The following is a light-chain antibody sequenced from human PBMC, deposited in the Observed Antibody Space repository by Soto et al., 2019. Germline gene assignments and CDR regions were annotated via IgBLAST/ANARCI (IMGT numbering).Light chain of an antibody. J-gene: IGLJ2*01. CDR1: SSNIGADYA. V-gene: IGLV1-40*01. CDR3: AAWDDSLRAVV. Sequence: QSVLTQPPSVSGAPGQRVTISCTGSSSNIGADYAVHWYQHLPGTAPKLLITGDTSRPSGVPDRFSGSKSGTSASLAISGLRSEDEAVYYCAAWDDSLRAVVFGGGTKLTVL. CDR2: GDT.